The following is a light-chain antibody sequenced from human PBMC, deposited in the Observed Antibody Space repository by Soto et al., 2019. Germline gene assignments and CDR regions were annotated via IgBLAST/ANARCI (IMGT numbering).Light chain of an antibody. V-gene: IGLV1-40*01. CDR1: SSNIGAGYN. CDR2: GDS. J-gene: IGLJ3*02. Sequence: QSVLTQPPSVSGAPGQRVTISCTGSSSNIGAGYNVHWYQQVPGTAPKLLIYGDSNRPSGVPDRFSGSKSGTSASLAITGLQAEDEADYYRQAYDSSLSGWLFGGGTQLTVL. CDR3: QAYDSSLSGWL.